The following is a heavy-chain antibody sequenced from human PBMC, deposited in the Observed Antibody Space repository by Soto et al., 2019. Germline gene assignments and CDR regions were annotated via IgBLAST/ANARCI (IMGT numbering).Heavy chain of an antibody. J-gene: IGHJ6*03. V-gene: IGHV4-59*08. CDR2: IYYSGST. CDR3: ARLFGQQWLDPRLYYYYYYMDV. Sequence: PSETLSLTCTVSGGSISSYYWSWIRQPPGKGLEWIGYIYYSGSTNYNPSLKSRVTISVDTSKNQFSLKLSSVTAADTAVYYCARLFGQQWLDPRLYYYYYYMDVWGKGTTVTVSS. D-gene: IGHD6-19*01. CDR1: GGSISSYY.